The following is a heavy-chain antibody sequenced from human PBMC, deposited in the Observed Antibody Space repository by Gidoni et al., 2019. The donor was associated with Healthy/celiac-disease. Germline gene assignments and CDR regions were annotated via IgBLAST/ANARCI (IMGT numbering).Heavy chain of an antibody. D-gene: IGHD3-22*01. CDR3: ARLPDYYDSSGYYYFDY. CDR1: GFTFRSYS. Sequence: EVQLVESGGGLVKPGGSLRLSCAASGFTFRSYSMNWVRQAPGTGLEWVSSISSSSSYIYYADSVKGRFTISRDNAKNSLYLQMNSLRAEDTAVYYCARLPDYYDSSGYYYFDYWGQGTLVTVSS. J-gene: IGHJ4*02. V-gene: IGHV3-21*01. CDR2: ISSSSSYI.